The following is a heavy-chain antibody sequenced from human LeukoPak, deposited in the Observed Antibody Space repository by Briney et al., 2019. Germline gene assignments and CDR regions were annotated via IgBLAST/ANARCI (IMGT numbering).Heavy chain of an antibody. D-gene: IGHD1-26*01. CDR2: ISSSSSYI. V-gene: IGHV3-21*01. CDR3: ARDRTSIVGATTPQYYYYYMGV. J-gene: IGHJ6*03. Sequence: GGSLRLSCAASGFTFSSYSMNWVRQAPGKGLEWVSSISSSSSYIYYADSVKGRFTISRDNAKNSLYLQMNSLRAEDTAVYYCARDRTSIVGATTPQYYYYYMGVWGKGTTVTVSS. CDR1: GFTFSSYS.